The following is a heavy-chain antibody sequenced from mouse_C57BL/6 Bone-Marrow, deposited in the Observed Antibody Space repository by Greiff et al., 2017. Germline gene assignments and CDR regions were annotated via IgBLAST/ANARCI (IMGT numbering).Heavy chain of an antibody. CDR3: ARASQDYYYAMDY. J-gene: IGHJ4*01. CDR2: ISSGSSTI. D-gene: IGHD3-2*02. Sequence: EVQLVESGGGLVKPGGSLKLSCAASGFTFSDYGMHWVRQAPEKGLAWVAYISSGSSTIYYADTVKGRFTISRDTAKTTLFLQMTSLRSEDTAMYYCARASQDYYYAMDYWGQGTSVTVSS. CDR1: GFTFSDYG. V-gene: IGHV5-17*01.